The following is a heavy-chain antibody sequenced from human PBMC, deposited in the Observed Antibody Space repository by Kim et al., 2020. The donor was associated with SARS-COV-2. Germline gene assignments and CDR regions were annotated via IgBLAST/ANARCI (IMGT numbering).Heavy chain of an antibody. Sequence: YADSVKDRFTVSRDNAKNTLYLQMNTLRAEYTALYYCAKGGGSGILTVFDIWRQGTMVTVSS. CDR3: AKGGGSGILTVFDI. J-gene: IGHJ3*02. D-gene: IGHD1-26*01. V-gene: IGHV3-9*01.